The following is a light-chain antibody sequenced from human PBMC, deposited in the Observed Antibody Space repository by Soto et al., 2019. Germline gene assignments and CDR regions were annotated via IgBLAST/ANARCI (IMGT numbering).Light chain of an antibody. Sequence: QSALTQPASVSGAPGQSITISCTGTSSDVGGYNYVSWYQQHPGKAPKLMIYDVSNRPSGVSNRFSGSKSGNTASLTNSGLQAEDEADYYCSSYTGSSTLVFGGGTKLTVL. V-gene: IGLV2-14*01. CDR1: SSDVGGYNY. J-gene: IGLJ2*01. CDR3: SSYTGSSTLV. CDR2: DVS.